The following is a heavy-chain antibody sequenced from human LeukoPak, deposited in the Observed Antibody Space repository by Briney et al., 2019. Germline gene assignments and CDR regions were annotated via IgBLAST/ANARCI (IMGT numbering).Heavy chain of an antibody. CDR1: GFTFSSYW. J-gene: IGHJ4*02. D-gene: IGHD3-22*01. CDR3: AREYDSSDYYLYYFDY. CDR2: INSDGSST. Sequence: GSLRLSCAASGFTFSSYWMHWVRQAPGKGLVWVSRINSDGSSTSYADSVKGRFTISRDNAKNTLYLQMNGLRAEDTAVYYCAREYDSSDYYLYYFDYWGQGTLVTVSS. V-gene: IGHV3-74*01.